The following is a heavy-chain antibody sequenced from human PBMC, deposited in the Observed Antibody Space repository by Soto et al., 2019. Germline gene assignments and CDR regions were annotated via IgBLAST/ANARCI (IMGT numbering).Heavy chain of an antibody. D-gene: IGHD6-6*01. CDR2: ISNDGNRK. V-gene: IGHV3-30*18. CDR1: GFSFSSYG. J-gene: IGHJ3*02. Sequence: GGSLRLSCAASGFSFSSYGMHWVRQAPGRGLEWVAVISNDGNRKYYGESVKGRFSVSRDNDKDTLYLQMNGLRPEDTGVYYCAKDRRQLSALDMWGQGTTVTVSS. CDR3: AKDRRQLSALDM.